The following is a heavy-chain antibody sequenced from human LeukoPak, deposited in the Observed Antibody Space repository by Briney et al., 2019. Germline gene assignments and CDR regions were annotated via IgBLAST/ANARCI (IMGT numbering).Heavy chain of an antibody. CDR1: GFIFGDYA. J-gene: IGHJ6*02. Sequence: PGGSLRLSCTASGFIFGDYAMNWFRQAPGKGLEWLGFIRSKTFGGTTEYAASVKGRFTISRDDSKNTLYLQMNSLKTEDTAVYYCTTDPVYYGSGRPYQYRHGMDVWGQGTTVTVSS. CDR3: TTDPVYYGSGRPYQYRHGMDV. CDR2: IRSKTFGGTT. D-gene: IGHD3-10*01. V-gene: IGHV3-49*03.